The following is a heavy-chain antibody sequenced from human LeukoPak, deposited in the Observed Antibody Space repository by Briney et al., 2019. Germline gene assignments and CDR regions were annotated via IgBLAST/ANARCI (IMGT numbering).Heavy chain of an antibody. CDR3: ARRLRTSIHGTTGYFDY. CDR1: GGSISSSDYY. Sequence: SETLTLTCTVSGGSISSSDYYWGWIRQPPGKGLEWIGSIDYSGHTYYNSSLRSRVTISVDTSENQLSLKLTSVTAADTAVYYCARRLRTSIHGTTGYFDYWGQGTLVTVSS. J-gene: IGHJ4*03. CDR2: IDYSGHT. V-gene: IGHV4-39*01. D-gene: IGHD1-1*01.